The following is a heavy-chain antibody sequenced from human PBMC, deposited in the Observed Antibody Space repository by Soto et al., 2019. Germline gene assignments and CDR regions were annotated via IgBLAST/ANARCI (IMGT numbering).Heavy chain of an antibody. CDR3: ARSAPYDF. D-gene: IGHD3-3*01. V-gene: IGHV4-39*01. Sequence: QRQLQESGPGLVKPSETLSLTCTGSGDSISSISYYWGWIRQPPGKGLEWIGSIYYSVSTYSNPSLKSRVTLPGDTAKSLCSLKLSSVTAADTAVYYCARSAPYDFWGQGTLLTVSS. CDR1: GDSISSISYY. J-gene: IGHJ4*02. CDR2: IYYSVST.